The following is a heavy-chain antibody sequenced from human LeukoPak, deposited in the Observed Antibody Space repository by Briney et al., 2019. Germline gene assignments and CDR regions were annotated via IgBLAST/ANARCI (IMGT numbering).Heavy chain of an antibody. J-gene: IGHJ4*02. CDR3: AKAPGIVGATSHFDY. CDR2: IRYDGSNK. V-gene: IGHV3-30*02. Sequence: PGGSLRLSCAASGFTFSSYGMHWVRQAPGKGLEWVAFIRYDGSNKYYADSVKGRFTISRDNSKNTLYLQMNSLRAEDTAVYYCAKAPGIVGATSHFDYWGQGTLVTVSS. CDR1: GFTFSSYG. D-gene: IGHD1-26*01.